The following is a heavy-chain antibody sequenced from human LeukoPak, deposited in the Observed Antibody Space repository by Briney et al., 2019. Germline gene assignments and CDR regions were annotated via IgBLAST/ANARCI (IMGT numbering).Heavy chain of an antibody. J-gene: IGHJ5*02. CDR1: GFTFSSYS. V-gene: IGHV3-21*01. CDR3: APTLSSSSSWFDP. D-gene: IGHD6-6*01. CDR2: ISSSSNYI. Sequence: GGSLRLSCAASGFTFSSYSMNWVRQAPGKGLEWVSSISSSSNYIYYADSVKGRFTISRDNAKNSLYLQMNSLRAEDTAVYYCAPTLSSSSSWFDPWGQGTLVTVSS.